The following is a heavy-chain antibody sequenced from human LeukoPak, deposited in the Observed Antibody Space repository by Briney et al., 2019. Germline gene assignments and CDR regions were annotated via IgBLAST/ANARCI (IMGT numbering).Heavy chain of an antibody. J-gene: IGHJ4*02. CDR1: GGSISSSSYY. D-gene: IGHD1-7*01. V-gene: IGHV4-39*07. Sequence: SETLSLTCTVSGGSISSSSYYWGWIRQPPGKGLEWIGSIYYSGSTYYNPSLKSRVTISVDTSKNQFSLKLSSVTAADTALYYCAKDGKTRNWNYSQAKSIYWGQGTLVSVSS. CDR3: AKDGKTRNWNYSQAKSIY. CDR2: IYYSGST.